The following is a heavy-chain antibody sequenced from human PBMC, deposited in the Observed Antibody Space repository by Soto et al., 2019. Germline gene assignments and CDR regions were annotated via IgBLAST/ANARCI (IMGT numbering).Heavy chain of an antibody. Sequence: EVQLLESGGGLVQPGGSLRLSCAASGFTFSSYAMSWVRQAPGKGLEWVSAISGSGGSTYYADSVKGRFTISRDNSKTTLYLQMNSLRAEDTAVYYCAKGRDAWFGELLLDYWGQGTLVTVSS. D-gene: IGHD3-10*01. CDR1: GFTFSSYA. CDR2: ISGSGGST. J-gene: IGHJ4*02. V-gene: IGHV3-23*01. CDR3: AKGRDAWFGELLLDY.